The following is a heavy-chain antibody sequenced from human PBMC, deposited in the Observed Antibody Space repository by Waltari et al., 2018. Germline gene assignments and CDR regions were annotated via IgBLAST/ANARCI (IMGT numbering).Heavy chain of an antibody. CDR1: GFTFDSSA. V-gene: IGHV3-30*10. J-gene: IGHJ4*02. CDR3: ARDYSGGSLDY. Sequence: QKHLVLSGGGVVQPGRSLRLSCAASGFTFDSSAMHWVRQAPGKGLEWVSIISYDGSIKLYTDSLKGRFTISRDNSNNILSLQMNSLRAEDTAVYYCARDYSGGSLDYWGQGNLVTVSS. CDR2: ISYDGSIK. D-gene: IGHD1-26*01.